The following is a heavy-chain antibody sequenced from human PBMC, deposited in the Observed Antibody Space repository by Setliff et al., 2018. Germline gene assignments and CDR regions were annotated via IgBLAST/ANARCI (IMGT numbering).Heavy chain of an antibody. Sequence: SVKVSCKASGYTFTSYAMNWVRQAPGQGLEWMGWIIPIFGTANYAQKFQGRVTITTDESTSTAYMELSSLRSEDTAVYYCAREEARGYSHGDAFDIWGQGTMVTVSS. CDR2: IIPIFGTA. D-gene: IGHD5-18*01. CDR1: GYTFTSYA. CDR3: AREEARGYSHGDAFDI. V-gene: IGHV1-69*05. J-gene: IGHJ3*02.